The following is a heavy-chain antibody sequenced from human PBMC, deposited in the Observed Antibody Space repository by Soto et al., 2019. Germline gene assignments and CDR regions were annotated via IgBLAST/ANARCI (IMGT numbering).Heavy chain of an antibody. CDR1: GGSISSGGYS. J-gene: IGHJ5*02. D-gene: IGHD2-2*01. Sequence: QLQLQESGSGLVKPSQTLSITCAVSGGSISSGGYSWRWIRQPPGKGLEWIGYIYHSGSTYYNPSLKSRVTISVDRSKNQFSLKLSSVTAADTAVYYCARVPDRWGQGTLVTVSS. CDR2: IYHSGST. CDR3: ARVPDR. V-gene: IGHV4-30-2*01.